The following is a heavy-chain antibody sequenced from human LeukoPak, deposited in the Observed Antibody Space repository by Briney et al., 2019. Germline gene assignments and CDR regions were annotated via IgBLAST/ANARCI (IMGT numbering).Heavy chain of an antibody. CDR3: AKDLGLGVVAGGPGAIDH. CDR2: LSFDVCVE. J-gene: IGHJ4*02. D-gene: IGHD3-16*01. V-gene: IGHV3-30*18. Sequence: PGKALRLSCLDSLFFLSNYGMYWVHQDPREGLEGVATLSFDVCVEYYVLSVKGRDTISRDNSKDTLSLQMNTLRIDDTALYYCAKDLGLGVVAGGPGAIDHWGQGTLVTVSS. CDR1: LFFLSNYG.